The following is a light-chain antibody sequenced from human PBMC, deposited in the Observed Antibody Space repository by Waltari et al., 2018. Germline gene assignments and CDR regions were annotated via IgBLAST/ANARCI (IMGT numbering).Light chain of an antibody. CDR2: DVT. CDR1: SNDVGGYNS. J-gene: IGLJ1*01. CDR3: CSYARSNTYV. Sequence: QSALTQPASVSGSPGQSITISCTGTSNDVGGYNSISWYQQHPGKAPKLIIYDVTKRPAGVSDRFSGSKSGNTASLTISGLQAEDEADYYCCSYARSNTYVFGTGTKVTVL. V-gene: IGLV2-14*03.